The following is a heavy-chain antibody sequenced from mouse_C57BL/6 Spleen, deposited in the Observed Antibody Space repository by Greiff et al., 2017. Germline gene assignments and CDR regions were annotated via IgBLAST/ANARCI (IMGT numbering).Heavy chain of an antibody. D-gene: IGHD1-1*01. Sequence: QVQLQQPGAELVKPGASVKLSCKASGYTFTSYWMQWVKQRPGQGLEWIGEIDPSDSYTTYNQKFKGKATLTVDTSSSTAYKQLSSLTSEDSAVYYCATYGSRSFGVWGTGTTVTVSS. CDR3: ATYGSRSFGV. CDR2: IDPSDSYT. J-gene: IGHJ1*03. V-gene: IGHV1-50*01. CDR1: GYTFTSYW.